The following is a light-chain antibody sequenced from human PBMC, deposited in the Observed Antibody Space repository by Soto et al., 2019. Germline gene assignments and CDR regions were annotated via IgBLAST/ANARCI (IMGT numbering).Light chain of an antibody. CDR1: SSDVGGYNY. J-gene: IGLJ1*01. CDR2: DVS. CDR3: CSYAGSYTPLYV. Sequence: QSALTQPRSVSGSPRQSVTISCTGTSSDVGGYNYVSWYQQHPGKAPKLMIYDVSKRPSGVPDRFSGSKSGNTASLTISGLQAEDEADYYCCSYAGSYTPLYVFGTGTKVTVL. V-gene: IGLV2-11*01.